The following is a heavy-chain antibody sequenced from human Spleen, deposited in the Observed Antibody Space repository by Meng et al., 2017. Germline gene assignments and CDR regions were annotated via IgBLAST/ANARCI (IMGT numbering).Heavy chain of an antibody. D-gene: IGHD5-18*01. CDR1: GFTFSSYG. CDR3: ARDYGYFSHFDY. CDR2: IWYDGSNK. J-gene: IGHJ4*02. V-gene: IGHV3-33*01. Sequence: GESLKISCAASGFTFSSYGMHWVRQAPGKGLEWVAVIWYDGSNKYYADSVKGRFTISRDNSKNTLYLQMNSLRAEDTAVYYCARDYGYFSHFDYWGQGTLVTVSS.